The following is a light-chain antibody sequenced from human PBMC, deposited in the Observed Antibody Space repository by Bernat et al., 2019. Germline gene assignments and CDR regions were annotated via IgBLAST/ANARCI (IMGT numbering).Light chain of an antibody. V-gene: IGKV3-20*01. CDR3: QQYGSSPYT. CDR2: GAS. J-gene: IGKJ2*01. Sequence: EIVLTQSPGTLSLSPGERATLSCRASQRVSSSYLAWYQQKPGQAPRLLIYGASSRATGIPDRFSGSGSGTDFTLTISRLEPEDFAVYYCQQYGSSPYTFGQGTKLES. CDR1: QRVSSSY.